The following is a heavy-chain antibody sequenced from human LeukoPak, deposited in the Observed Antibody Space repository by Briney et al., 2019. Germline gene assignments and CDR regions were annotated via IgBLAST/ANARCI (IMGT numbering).Heavy chain of an antibody. V-gene: IGHV3-23*01. J-gene: IGHJ4*02. Sequence: GGSLRLSCAASGFTFSGSGMSWVRQAPGKGLEWISSSGDGDGSTYYADSLKGRFTISRDNSKNTLYLQINNLRAEDTAVYYCAKGGCRGTCNPLAYWGQGALVTVSP. D-gene: IGHD2-15*01. CDR1: GFTFSGSG. CDR2: SGDGDGST. CDR3: AKGGCRGTCNPLAY.